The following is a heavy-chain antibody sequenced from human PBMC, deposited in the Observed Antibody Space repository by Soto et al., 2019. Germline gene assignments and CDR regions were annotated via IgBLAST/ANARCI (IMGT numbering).Heavy chain of an antibody. CDR3: ARGLGAVAAIHFDS. J-gene: IGHJ4*02. V-gene: IGHV5-51*01. CDR1: GYSFTTHW. D-gene: IGHD2-15*01. CDR2: IYPGDSDT. Sequence: PGESLKISCKASGYSFTTHWIGWVRQMPWKGLEWMGIIYPGDSDTRYSPSFHGHVTISADKSLNIAYLQWSSLKASDTAMYYCARGLGAVAAIHFDSWGQGTLVTVSS.